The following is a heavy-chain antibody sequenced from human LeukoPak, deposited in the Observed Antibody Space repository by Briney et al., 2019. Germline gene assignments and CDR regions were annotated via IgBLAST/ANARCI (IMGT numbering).Heavy chain of an antibody. V-gene: IGHV4-30-4*01. CDR1: GGSISSDDYY. CDR3: ARLRPITLVRGVIKRHYFDL. J-gene: IGHJ4*02. CDR2: IYYSGST. D-gene: IGHD3-10*01. Sequence: SQTLSLTCSVSGGSISSDDYYWSWIRQPPGKGLEWIGYIYYSGSTYYNPSLKSRVTISVDTSKNQFSLKLSSVTAADTAVYYCARLRPITLVRGVIKRHYFDLWGQGTLVNVSS.